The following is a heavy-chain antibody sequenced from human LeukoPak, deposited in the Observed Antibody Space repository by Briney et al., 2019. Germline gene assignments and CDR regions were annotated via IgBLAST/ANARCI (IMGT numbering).Heavy chain of an antibody. Sequence: PGGSLRLSCAASGFTFSSYSMNWVRQAPGKGLEWVSYISSSSSTIYYADSVKGRFTISRDNAKNSLYLQMNSLRAEDTAVYYCARLTYGDQVVYFDYWGQGTLVTVSS. D-gene: IGHD4-17*01. CDR2: ISSSSSTI. CDR3: ARLTYGDQVVYFDY. J-gene: IGHJ4*02. V-gene: IGHV3-48*04. CDR1: GFTFSSYS.